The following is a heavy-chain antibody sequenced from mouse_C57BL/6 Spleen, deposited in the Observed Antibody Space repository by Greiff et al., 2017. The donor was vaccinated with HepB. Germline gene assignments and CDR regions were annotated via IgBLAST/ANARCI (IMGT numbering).Heavy chain of an antibody. V-gene: IGHV1-82*01. J-gene: IGHJ2*01. CDR2: IYPGDGDT. CDR3: AGWLLRGLYYFDY. Sequence: VKLQQSGPELVKPGASVKISCKASGYAFSSSWMNWVKQRPGKGLEWIGRIYPGDGDTNYNGKFKGKATLTADKSSSTAYMQLSSLTSEDSAVYFCAGWLLRGLYYFDYWGQGTTLTVSS. CDR1: GYAFSSSW. D-gene: IGHD2-3*01.